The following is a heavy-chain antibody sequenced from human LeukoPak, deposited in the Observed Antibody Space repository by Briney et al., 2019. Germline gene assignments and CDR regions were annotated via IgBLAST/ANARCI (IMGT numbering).Heavy chain of an antibody. V-gene: IGHV3-53*01. CDR3: ARGIIAVADHFDY. J-gene: IGHJ4*02. Sequence: PGGSLRLSCAASGFTVSSNYMSWVRQAPGKGLEWVSVIYSGGSTYYADSVKGRFTISRDNSKNTLYLQMNSLRAEDTAVYYCARGIIAVADHFDYWGQGTLVTVSS. CDR2: IYSGGST. D-gene: IGHD6-19*01. CDR1: GFTVSSNY.